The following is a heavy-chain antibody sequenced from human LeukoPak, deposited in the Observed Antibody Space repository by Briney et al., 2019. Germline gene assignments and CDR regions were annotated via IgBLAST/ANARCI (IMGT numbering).Heavy chain of an antibody. D-gene: IGHD5-24*01. CDR2: INPNSGGT. CDR1: GYTFTVYY. V-gene: IGHV1-2*02. CDR3: ARGIRLQSGGSSWWYFDL. J-gene: IGHJ2*01. Sequence: ASVTVSCKASGYTFTVYYMHWVRQAPGQGLAWMGWINPNSGGTNYAQKFQGRVTMTRDTSISTAYMELSRLRSDDTAVYYCARGIRLQSGGSSWWYFDLWGRGTLVTVSS.